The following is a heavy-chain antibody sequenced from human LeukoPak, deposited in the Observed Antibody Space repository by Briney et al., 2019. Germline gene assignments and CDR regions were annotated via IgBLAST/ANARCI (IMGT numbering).Heavy chain of an antibody. CDR3: AKAYDLLTGSPPLRAFDY. V-gene: IGHV3-23*01. Sequence: GGSQRLSCAASGFTFSSYAMTWVRQAPGKGLEWVSAISGSGGGTYYADSVKGRFTISRDNSKNTLYLQMNSLRAEDTAVYYCAKAYDLLTGSPPLRAFDYWGPGTLVTVSS. D-gene: IGHD3-9*01. CDR1: GFTFSSYA. CDR2: ISGSGGGT. J-gene: IGHJ4*02.